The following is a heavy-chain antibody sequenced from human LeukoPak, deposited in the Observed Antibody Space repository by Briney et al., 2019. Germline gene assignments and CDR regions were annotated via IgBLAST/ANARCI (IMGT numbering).Heavy chain of an antibody. CDR1: GFTVSSNY. CDR3: ARGGPRVPNAFDI. D-gene: IGHD1-26*01. J-gene: IGHJ3*02. V-gene: IGHV3-53*01. CDR2: IYSGGST. Sequence: GGSLRLSCAASGFTVSSNYMSWVRQAPGKGLEWVSVIYSGGSTYYADSVKGRFTISRDNSKNTLYLQINSLRAEDTAVYYCARGGPRVPNAFDIWGQGTMVTVSS.